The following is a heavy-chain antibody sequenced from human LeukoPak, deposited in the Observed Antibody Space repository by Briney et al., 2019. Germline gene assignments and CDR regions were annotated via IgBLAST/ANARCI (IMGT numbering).Heavy chain of an antibody. Sequence: GGSLRLSCAASGFTFSSYGMHWVRQAPGKGLEWVAFLRYDGTNRFYVDSVEGRFTVSKDNSKNTLYLQMNSLRAEDTAVYYCAKDHGTYYYDSSGPWGQGTLVTVSS. CDR3: AKDHGTYYYDSSGP. D-gene: IGHD3-22*01. CDR1: GFTFSSYG. CDR2: LRYDGTNR. J-gene: IGHJ5*02. V-gene: IGHV3-30*02.